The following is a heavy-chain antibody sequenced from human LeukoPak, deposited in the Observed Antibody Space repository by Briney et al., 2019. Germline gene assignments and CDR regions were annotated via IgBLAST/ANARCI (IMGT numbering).Heavy chain of an antibody. CDR1: GGSTTGYY. D-gene: IGHD4-17*01. CDR2: IYYNGVT. Sequence: SETLSLTCTVSGGSTTGYYCSWIRQSPGKGLEWIGYIYYNGVTNYNPSLRSRVTISVDTSKNQFSLKLSSVTAADTAVYYCARHESYGDANWFDPWGQGTLVTVSS. J-gene: IGHJ5*02. CDR3: ARHESYGDANWFDP. V-gene: IGHV4-59*08.